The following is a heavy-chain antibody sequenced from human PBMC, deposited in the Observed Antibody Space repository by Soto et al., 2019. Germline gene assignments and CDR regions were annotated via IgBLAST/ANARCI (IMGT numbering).Heavy chain of an antibody. Sequence: GGVLRLSCAASGFTFRSYAMSWVRQAPGKGLEWVSAISGSGGSTYYADSVKGRFTISRDNSKNTLYLQMNSLRAEDTAVYYCAKGAGYDSYYYYYMDVWGKGTTVTVSS. CDR1: GFTFRSYA. CDR3: AKGAGYDSYYYYYMDV. V-gene: IGHV3-23*01. D-gene: IGHD5-12*01. J-gene: IGHJ6*03. CDR2: ISGSGGST.